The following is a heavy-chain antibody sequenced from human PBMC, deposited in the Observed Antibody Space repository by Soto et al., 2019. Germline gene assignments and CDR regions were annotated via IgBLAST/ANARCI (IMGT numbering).Heavy chain of an antibody. V-gene: IGHV3-74*01. Sequence: GGSLRLSCAASGFTFSSYWMHWVRQAPGKGLVWVSRINSDGSSTSYADSVKGRFTISRDNAKNTLYLQMNSLRAEDTAVYYCARAYYDFWSGYYPTDYWGQGTLVTVSS. CDR1: GFTFSSYW. J-gene: IGHJ4*02. D-gene: IGHD3-3*01. CDR3: ARAYYDFWSGYYPTDY. CDR2: INSDGSST.